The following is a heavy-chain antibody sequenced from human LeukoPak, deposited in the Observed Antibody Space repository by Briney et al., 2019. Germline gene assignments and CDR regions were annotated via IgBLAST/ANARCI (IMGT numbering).Heavy chain of an antibody. CDR2: IIPIFGTA. V-gene: IGHV1-69*05. CDR3: AGRRTTIFGGPPADYYYYYMDV. CDR1: GGTFSSYA. D-gene: IGHD3-3*01. Sequence: SVKVSCEASGGTFSSYAISWVRQAPGQGLEWMGGIIPIFGTANYAQKFQGRVTITTDESMSTAYMELSSLRSEDTAVYYCAGRRTTIFGGPPADYYYYYMDVWGKGTTVTVSS. J-gene: IGHJ6*03.